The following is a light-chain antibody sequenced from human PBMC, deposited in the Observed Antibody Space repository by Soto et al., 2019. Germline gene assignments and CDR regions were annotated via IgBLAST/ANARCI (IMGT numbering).Light chain of an antibody. CDR2: GAS. CDR3: QQHGTSPIT. CDR1: QSVSSNY. Sequence: IVLTQSPATLSVSPGERATLSCRASQSVSSNYLAWHQQKPGQTPRLLVYGASSRATGIPDRFSGSGSGTDLTLTISRLEPEDFAAYYCQQHGTSPITFGQGTRLEIK. V-gene: IGKV3-20*01. J-gene: IGKJ5*01.